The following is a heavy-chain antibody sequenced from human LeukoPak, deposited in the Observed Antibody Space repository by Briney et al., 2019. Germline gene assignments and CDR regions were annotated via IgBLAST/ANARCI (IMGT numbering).Heavy chain of an antibody. D-gene: IGHD3-3*02. J-gene: IGHJ6*03. CDR1: GFTFSSYA. V-gene: IGHV3-23*01. CDR3: AKEGSVGFLEWLTAYYYMDV. CDR2: ISGSGGST. Sequence: GGSLRLSCAASGFTFSSYAMSWVRQAPGKGLEWVSAISGSGGSTYYADSVKGRFTISRDNSKNTLYLQMNSLRAEDTAVYYCAKEGSVGFLEWLTAYYYMDVWGKGTTVTVSS.